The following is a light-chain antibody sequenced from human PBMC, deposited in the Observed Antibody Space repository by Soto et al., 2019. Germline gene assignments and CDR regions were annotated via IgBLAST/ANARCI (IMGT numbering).Light chain of an antibody. CDR3: QTWDTGARVV. Sequence: QLVLTQSPSASASLGASVKLTCTLSSGHSSYAIAWHQQQPEKGPRYLMKLSSDGSHSKGDGIPDRFSGSSSGAERYLTISSLQPEDEADYYCQTWDTGARVVFGGGTQLTVL. J-gene: IGLJ2*01. CDR1: SGHSSYA. CDR2: LSSDGSH. V-gene: IGLV4-69*01.